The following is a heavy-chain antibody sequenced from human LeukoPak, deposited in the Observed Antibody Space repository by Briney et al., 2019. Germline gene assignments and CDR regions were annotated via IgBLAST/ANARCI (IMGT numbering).Heavy chain of an antibody. D-gene: IGHD1-1*01. Sequence: GRPLRLSCAASGFTFSSYGMHWVPQAPGKGLEGVAVIWYDGSNKYYADSVKGRFTISRDNSRNTLYLQMNSLRAEDTAVYYCAKEQTRGLEDLDYWGQGTLVTVSS. J-gene: IGHJ4*02. CDR3: AKEQTRGLEDLDY. V-gene: IGHV3-33*06. CDR1: GFTFSSYG. CDR2: IWYDGSNK.